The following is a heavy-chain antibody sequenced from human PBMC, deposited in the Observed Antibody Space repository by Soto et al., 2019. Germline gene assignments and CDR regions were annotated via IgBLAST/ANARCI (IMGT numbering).Heavy chain of an antibody. Sequence: VKGSCKASGGTFGSDDITWVRQSPGQGLEWVGRIIPIFGTTNYAQNLKGRVTIYADKSTLNYYMELHSLTSDDTALYYCARDRTDSGYYTNWLDPWGQGTQVTASS. CDR2: IIPIFGTT. D-gene: IGHD3-22*01. V-gene: IGHV1-69*06. CDR3: ARDRTDSGYYTNWLDP. J-gene: IGHJ5*02. CDR1: GGTFGSDD.